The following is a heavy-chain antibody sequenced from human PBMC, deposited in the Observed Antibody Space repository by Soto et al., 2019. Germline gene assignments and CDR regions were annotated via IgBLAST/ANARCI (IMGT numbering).Heavy chain of an antibody. CDR2: ISGSGGST. J-gene: IGHJ4*02. D-gene: IGHD3-22*01. V-gene: IGHV3-23*01. Sequence: GGSLRLSCAASGFPFSSYAMSWVRPAPGKGLEWVSAISGSGGSTYYADSVKGRFTISRDNSKNTLYLQMNSLRAEDTAVYYCAKDRRNYYDSSGYYEGSFDYWGQGTLVTVSS. CDR3: AKDRRNYYDSSGYYEGSFDY. CDR1: GFPFSSYA.